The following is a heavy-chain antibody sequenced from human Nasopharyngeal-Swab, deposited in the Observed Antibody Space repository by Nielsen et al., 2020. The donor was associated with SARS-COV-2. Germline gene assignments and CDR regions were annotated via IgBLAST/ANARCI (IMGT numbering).Heavy chain of an antibody. CDR1: GFTFTSSA. CDR3: ARYVDYDILTGYYYYGMDV. Sequence: SVKVSCKASGFTFTSSAVQWVRQARGQRLEWIGWIVVGSGNTNYAQKFQGRVTITRDTSASTAYMELSSLRSEDTAVYYCARYVDYDILTGYYYYGMDVWGQGTTVTVSS. CDR2: IVVGSGNT. V-gene: IGHV1-58*01. D-gene: IGHD3-9*01. J-gene: IGHJ6*02.